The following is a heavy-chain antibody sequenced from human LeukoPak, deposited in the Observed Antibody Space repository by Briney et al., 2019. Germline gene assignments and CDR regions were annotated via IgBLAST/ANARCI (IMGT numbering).Heavy chain of an antibody. V-gene: IGHV3-64D*06. CDR3: VKDRWYSSGWPTTDY. D-gene: IGHD6-19*01. J-gene: IGHJ4*02. CDR2: ISSNGGST. Sequence: GGSLRLSCSASGFTFSSYAMHWVRQAPGKGLEYVSAISSNGGSTYYADSVKGRFTISRDNSKNTLYLQMSSLRAEDTAVYYCVKDRWYSSGWPTTDYCGQGTLVTVSS. CDR1: GFTFSSYA.